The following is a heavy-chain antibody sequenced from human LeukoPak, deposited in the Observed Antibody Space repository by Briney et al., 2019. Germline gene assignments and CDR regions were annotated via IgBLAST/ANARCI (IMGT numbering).Heavy chain of an antibody. J-gene: IGHJ4*02. CDR1: GGTFSSYA. CDR3: ARYTNYGSGSYYYDY. D-gene: IGHD3-10*01. V-gene: IGHV1-69*13. CDR2: IIPIFGTA. Sequence: SVKVSCKASGGTFSSYAISWVRQAPGQGLEWMGGIIPIFGTANYAQKFQGRVTITADESTSTAYMELSSLRSEDTAVYYCARYTNYGSGSYYYDYWGQGTLVTVSS.